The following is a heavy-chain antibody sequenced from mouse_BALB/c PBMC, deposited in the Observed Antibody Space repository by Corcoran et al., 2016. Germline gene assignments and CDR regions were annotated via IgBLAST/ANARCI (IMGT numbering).Heavy chain of an antibody. V-gene: IGHV9-1*02. CDR1: GYTFTNYG. D-gene: IGHD2-2*01. Sequence: QTQLVQSGPELKKPGETVKISCKASGYTFTNYGMNWVKQAPGKGLKWMGWLNTYTGEPTYADDFKVRFAFSLETSASTAYLQINNLKNEDMATYFCARYGYDGFYYWGQGTTLTVSS. CDR3: ARYGYDGFYY. J-gene: IGHJ2*01. CDR2: LNTYTGEP.